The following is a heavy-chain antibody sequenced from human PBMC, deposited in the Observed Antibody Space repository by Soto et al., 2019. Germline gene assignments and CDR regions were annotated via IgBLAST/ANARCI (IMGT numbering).Heavy chain of an antibody. CDR2: ISSSSSYI. CDR3: AREGIAAAHMGMDV. V-gene: IGHV3-21*01. CDR1: GFTFSSYS. Sequence: GGSLRLSCAASGFTFSSYSMNWVRQAPGKGLEWVSSISSSSSYIYYADSVKGRFTISRDNAKNSLYLQMNSLRAEDTAVYYCAREGIAAAHMGMDVWGQGTTVTVSS. D-gene: IGHD6-13*01. J-gene: IGHJ6*02.